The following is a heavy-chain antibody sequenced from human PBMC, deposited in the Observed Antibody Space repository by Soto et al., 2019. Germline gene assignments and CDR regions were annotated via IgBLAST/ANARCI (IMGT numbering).Heavy chain of an antibody. J-gene: IGHJ6*02. CDR2: IIPIFGTA. V-gene: IGHV1-69*01. D-gene: IGHD4-17*01. CDR1: GGTFRSYA. CDR3: VRVREDGDHHPTLYYYGMDV. Sequence: VQLVQSGAEVKKPGSSVKVSCKASGGTFRSYAISWVRQAPGQGLEWMGGIIPIFGTANYAQKFQGRVTITADESTSTAYMELSSLRSEDTAVYYCVRVREDGDHHPTLYYYGMDVWGQGTTVTVSS.